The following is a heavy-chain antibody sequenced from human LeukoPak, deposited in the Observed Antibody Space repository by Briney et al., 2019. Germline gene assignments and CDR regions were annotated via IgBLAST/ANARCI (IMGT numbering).Heavy chain of an antibody. CDR3: ARHLYYSASAFWYIDL. J-gene: IGHJ2*01. V-gene: IGHV4-4*07. D-gene: IGHD3-10*01. Sequence: SETLSLTCTVSGGSINGYYWNWIRQPAGKELEWIGRLYLSGSTAYNPSLGSRVTMSVDTSKNQFPLRLTSVTAADTAEYYCARHLYYSASAFWYIDLWGRGTLVIVSP. CDR1: GGSINGYY. CDR2: LYLSGST.